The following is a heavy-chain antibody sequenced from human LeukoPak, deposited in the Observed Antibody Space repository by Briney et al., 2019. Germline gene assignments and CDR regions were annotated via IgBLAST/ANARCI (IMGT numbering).Heavy chain of an antibody. CDR3: ATINGYLIDY. CDR1: GGPFSGYY. V-gene: IGHV4-34*01. J-gene: IGHJ4*02. Sequence: SETLSLTCAVYGGPFSGYYWSWIRQPPGKGLEWIGEINHSGSTNYNPSLKSRVTISVDTSKNQFSLKLSSVTAADTAVYYCATINGYLIDYWGQGTLVTASS. CDR2: INHSGST. D-gene: IGHD5-24*01.